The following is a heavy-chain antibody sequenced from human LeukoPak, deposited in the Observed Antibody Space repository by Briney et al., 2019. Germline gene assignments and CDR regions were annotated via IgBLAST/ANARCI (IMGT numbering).Heavy chain of an antibody. CDR2: IIPIFGTA. D-gene: IGHD2-2*01. J-gene: IGHJ3*02. CDR1: GGTFSSYA. V-gene: IGHV1-69*05. CDR3: ATCSSTSCSDDAFDI. Sequence: SVKVSCKASGGTFSSYAISWVRQAPGQGLEWMGGIIPIFGTANYAQKFQGRVTMTRDTSTSTVYMELSSLRSEDTAVYYCATCSSTSCSDDAFDIWGQGTMVTVSS.